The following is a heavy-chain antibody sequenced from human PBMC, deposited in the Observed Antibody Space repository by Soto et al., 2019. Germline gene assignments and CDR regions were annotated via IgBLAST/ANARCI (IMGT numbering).Heavy chain of an antibody. V-gene: IGHV1-18*04. Sequence: ASVKVSCKASGNTFTSNSIGWVRQAPGQGLEWMGWISGFNGQTKYAQKFQGRVTLTTDASTSTAYMDLRSLRSDDTAVYFCARVERRGVAVARDYWGQGTLVTVSS. CDR3: ARVERRGVAVARDY. CDR2: ISGFNGQT. CDR1: GNTFTSNS. J-gene: IGHJ4*02. D-gene: IGHD6-19*01.